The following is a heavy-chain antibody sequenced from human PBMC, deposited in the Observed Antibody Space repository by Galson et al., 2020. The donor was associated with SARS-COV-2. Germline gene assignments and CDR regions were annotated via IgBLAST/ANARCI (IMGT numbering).Heavy chain of an antibody. V-gene: IGHV4-34*01. CDR1: GGSFSDYK. CDR3: SIGAPGY. Sequence: SETLSLTCAVYGGSFSDYKWTWIRQAPEKGLEWIGQISHRGITNYNPSLKSRVTISVDTPKNQFSLKLTSVTAADAAVYYCSIGAPGYWGQGTLVTVCS. J-gene: IGHJ4*02. CDR2: ISHRGIT.